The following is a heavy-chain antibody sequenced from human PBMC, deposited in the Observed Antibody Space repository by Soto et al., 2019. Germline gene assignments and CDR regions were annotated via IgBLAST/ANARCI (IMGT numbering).Heavy chain of an antibody. Sequence: EVQLLESGGGLVQPGGSLRLSCAASGFTFSTYAMNWVRQAPGKGLEWVSGISGSGDSTYHADSVKGRFTVSRDNSKNTVYLQMNSLRAEDTAVFYCAKERSSGWSFDYWGQGPLVTVSS. J-gene: IGHJ4*02. D-gene: IGHD6-19*01. CDR1: GFTFSTYA. V-gene: IGHV3-23*01. CDR3: AKERSSGWSFDY. CDR2: ISGSGDST.